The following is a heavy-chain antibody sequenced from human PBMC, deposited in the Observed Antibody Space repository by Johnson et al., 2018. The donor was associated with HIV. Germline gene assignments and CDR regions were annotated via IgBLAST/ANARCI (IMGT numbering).Heavy chain of an antibody. V-gene: IGHV3-15*01. Sequence: EQLVESGGGLVQPGGSLRLSCGASGFTVSNAWMSWVRQAPGKGLEWVGRIKSKTDGGTTDYAAPVKGRFTISRDDSKKTLYLQMNSLKTEDTAVYYCTTSRVSYDSSGYNAFDIWGQGTMVTVSS. D-gene: IGHD3-22*01. CDR3: TTSRVSYDSSGYNAFDI. CDR1: GFTVSNAW. CDR2: IKSKTDGGTT. J-gene: IGHJ3*02.